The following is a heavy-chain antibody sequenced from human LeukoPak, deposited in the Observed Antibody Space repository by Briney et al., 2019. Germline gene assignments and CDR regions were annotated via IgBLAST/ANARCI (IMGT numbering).Heavy chain of an antibody. D-gene: IGHD3-22*01. CDR1: GFTFSDYY. CDR3: ARAPGYYDSSGYYYDYYCDS. Sequence: PGGSLRLSCAASGFTFSDYYMSWIRQAPGKGLEWISYISSSGTTIYYADSVKGRFTISRDNAKNSLYLQMNSLRTEDTAVYYCARAPGYYDSSGYYYDYYCDSWGQGTLVTVSS. CDR2: ISSSGTTI. J-gene: IGHJ4*02. V-gene: IGHV3-11*04.